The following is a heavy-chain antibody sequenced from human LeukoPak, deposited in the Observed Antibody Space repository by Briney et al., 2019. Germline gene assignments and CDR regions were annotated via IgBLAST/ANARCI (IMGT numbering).Heavy chain of an antibody. CDR2: IIPIFGTA. CDR1: GGTFSSYA. J-gene: IGHJ5*02. CDR3: ARVGHNWNYGWFDP. Sequence: GASVKVSCKASGGTFSSYAISWVRQAPGQGLEWMGGIIPIFGTANYAQKFQGRVTITADESTSTAYMELSSLRSEDTAVYYCARVGHNWNYGWFDPWGQGTLVTVSS. D-gene: IGHD1-7*01. V-gene: IGHV1-69*13.